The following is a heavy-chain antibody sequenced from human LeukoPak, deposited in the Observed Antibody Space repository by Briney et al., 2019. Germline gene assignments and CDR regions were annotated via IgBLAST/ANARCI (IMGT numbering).Heavy chain of an antibody. Sequence: PGRSLRLSCAASGFTFSSYAMHWVRQTPGKGLDWVAVISYDEGNKYYADSVKGRFTISRDNSKNTLYLQMNSLRAEDTAVYYCAKLLSFWSGYPLSYMDVWGKGTTVTVSS. CDR1: GFTFSSYA. D-gene: IGHD3-3*01. J-gene: IGHJ6*03. CDR3: AKLLSFWSGYPLSYMDV. CDR2: ISYDEGNK. V-gene: IGHV3-30-3*02.